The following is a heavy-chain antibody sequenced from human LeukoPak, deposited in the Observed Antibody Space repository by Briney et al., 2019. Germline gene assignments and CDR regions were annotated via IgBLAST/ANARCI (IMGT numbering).Heavy chain of an antibody. CDR3: ARGARAGYNLEPFDY. J-gene: IGHJ4*02. D-gene: IGHD5-24*01. V-gene: IGHV4-59*08. Sequence: AETLSLTCTVSGGSMSSYYWSWIRQPPGKGLEWIGYIYYSGSTKYDPSLKSRVTISVDTSKTQFSLKLSSVTAADTAVYYCARGARAGYNLEPFDYWGQGTLVTVS. CDR1: GGSMSSYY. CDR2: IYYSGST.